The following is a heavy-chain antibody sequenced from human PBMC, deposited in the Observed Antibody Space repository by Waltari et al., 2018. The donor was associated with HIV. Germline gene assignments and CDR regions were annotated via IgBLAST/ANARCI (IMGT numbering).Heavy chain of an antibody. D-gene: IGHD3-22*01. CDR1: EFTFSRYA. Sequence: EVQLLESGGVLVQPGGSLRLSCAASEFTFSRYAMSWVRQALGKGLEWVSCITGSGRSTYYADFVKGRFAISRDNSKNTLYLQMNSLRAEDTAIYYCVKQEIAQITMILGGDAFDFWGQGTMVIVSS. CDR3: VKQEIAQITMILGGDAFDF. CDR2: ITGSGRST. V-gene: IGHV3-23*01. J-gene: IGHJ3*01.